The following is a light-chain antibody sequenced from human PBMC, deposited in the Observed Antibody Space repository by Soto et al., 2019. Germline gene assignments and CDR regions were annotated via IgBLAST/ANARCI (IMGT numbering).Light chain of an antibody. V-gene: IGLV1-51*02. CDR3: GAWDTTLSAGV. J-gene: IGLJ3*02. Sequence: QSALTQPPSVSAAPGQKVTISCSGSSSNIGSHYVSWYQQLPGTAPKLLIYENNKRPSGIPDRFSGSKSGTSTTLGITGLQTGDEADYYCGAWDTTLSAGVFGGGTKLTVL. CDR2: ENN. CDR1: SSNIGSHY.